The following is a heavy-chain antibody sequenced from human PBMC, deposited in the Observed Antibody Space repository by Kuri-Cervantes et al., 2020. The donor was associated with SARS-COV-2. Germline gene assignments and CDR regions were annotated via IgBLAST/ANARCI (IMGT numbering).Heavy chain of an antibody. J-gene: IGHJ4*02. CDR3: ARWGRWQQLVEGYFDY. CDR1: GFTFSSYA. CDR2: ISYDGSNK. Sequence: GESLKISCAASGFTFSSYAMHWVRQAPGKGLEWVAVISYDGSNKYYADSVKGRFTISRDNSKNTPYLQMNSLRAEDTAVYYCARWGRWQQLVEGYFDYWGQGTLVTVSS. V-gene: IGHV3-30-3*01. D-gene: IGHD6-13*01.